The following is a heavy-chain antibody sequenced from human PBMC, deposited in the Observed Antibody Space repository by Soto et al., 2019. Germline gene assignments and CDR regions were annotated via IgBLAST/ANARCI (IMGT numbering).Heavy chain of an antibody. CDR3: AHRPLPYRYYFDY. Sequence: QITLKESGPTLVKPTQTLTLTCTFSGFSLSTPGVGVGWIRQPPGKALEWLGIIYWDDDKWYSPSLKSRLTITRDTFKTQVALTMTNMDPVDTATYYCAHRPLPYRYYFDYWGQGTLVTVSS. V-gene: IGHV2-5*02. D-gene: IGHD4-4*01. CDR2: IYWDDDK. CDR1: GFSLSTPGVG. J-gene: IGHJ4*02.